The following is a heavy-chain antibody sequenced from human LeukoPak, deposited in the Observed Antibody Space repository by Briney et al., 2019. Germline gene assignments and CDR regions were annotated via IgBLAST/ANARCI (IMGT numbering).Heavy chain of an antibody. Sequence: ASVKVSCKASGYTLTSYGISWVRQAPGQGHEWMVWISASNGNTDYAQTLQGRVTMTTDTSTSTAYMELRSLRSDDTAVYYCARSRYSSSWYDWYFDLWGRGTLVTVSS. J-gene: IGHJ2*01. CDR3: ARSRYSSSWYDWYFDL. CDR2: ISASNGNT. CDR1: GYTLTSYG. V-gene: IGHV1-18*01. D-gene: IGHD6-13*01.